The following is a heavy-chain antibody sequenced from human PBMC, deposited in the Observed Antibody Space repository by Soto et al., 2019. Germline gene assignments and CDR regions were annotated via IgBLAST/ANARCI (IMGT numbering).Heavy chain of an antibody. V-gene: IGHV1-69*12. CDR3: ARECRYYDSSGYSSPN. D-gene: IGHD3-22*01. CDR1: GGTISSYA. J-gene: IGHJ4*02. Sequence: QVQLVQSGAEVKRPGSSVKVSCKASGGTISSYAISWVRQAPGQGLEWMGGIIPIFGTANYAQKFQGRVTITADESTRTAYMELSSLRSEDTAVYYCARECRYYDSSGYSSPNWGQGTLVTVSS. CDR2: IIPIFGTA.